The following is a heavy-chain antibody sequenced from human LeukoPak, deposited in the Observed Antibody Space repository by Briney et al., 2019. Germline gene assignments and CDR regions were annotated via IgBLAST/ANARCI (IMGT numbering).Heavy chain of an antibody. D-gene: IGHD4-17*01. CDR2: ISSSGSTI. Sequence: PGGSLRLSCAASGFTFSSYEMNWVRQAPGKGLEWVSYISSSGSTIYYADSVKGRFTISRDNAKNSLYLQMNSLRAEDTAVYYCARDLFMTTVTTRDYWGQGTLVTVSS. CDR1: GFTFSSYE. J-gene: IGHJ4*02. V-gene: IGHV3-48*03. CDR3: ARDLFMTTVTTRDY.